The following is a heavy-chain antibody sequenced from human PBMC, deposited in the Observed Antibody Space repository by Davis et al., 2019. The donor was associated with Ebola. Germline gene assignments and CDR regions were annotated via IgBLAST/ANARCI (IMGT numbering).Heavy chain of an antibody. CDR2: INSDGSST. CDR3: AKVFGVPAAINWFDP. D-gene: IGHD2-2*01. J-gene: IGHJ5*02. V-gene: IGHV3-74*01. CDR1: GFTFSSYW. Sequence: PGGSLRLSCAASGFTFSSYWMHWVRQAPGKGLVWVSRINSDGSSTSYADSVKGRFTISRDNAKNTLYLQMNSLRAEDTDVYYCAKVFGVPAAINWFDPWGQGTLVTVSS.